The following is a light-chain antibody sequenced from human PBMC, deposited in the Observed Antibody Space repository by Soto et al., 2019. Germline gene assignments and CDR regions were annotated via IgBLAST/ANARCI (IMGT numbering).Light chain of an antibody. CDR1: SSNIESNY. CDR3: ATWDDNLRGYI. J-gene: IGLJ1*01. Sequence: QSVLTQPPSASGTPGQTVTISCSGSSSNIESNYVYWYQQVPGTAPKLLIYRNHQRPSGVPDRCSGSKSGTSGSLAISGLRSEDDAYYYCATWDDNLRGYIFGPGTKLTVL. V-gene: IGLV1-47*01. CDR2: RNH.